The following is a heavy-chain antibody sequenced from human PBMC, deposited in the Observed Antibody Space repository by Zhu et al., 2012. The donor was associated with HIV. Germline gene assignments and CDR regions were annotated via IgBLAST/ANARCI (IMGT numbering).Heavy chain of an antibody. CDR1: GGSFSGYY. CDR2: INHSGST. Sequence: QVQLQQWGAGLLKPSETLSLTCAVYGGSFSGYYWSWIRQPPGKGLEWIGEINHSGSTNYNPSLKSRVTISVDTSKNQFSLKLSSVTAADTAVYYCARGRNYYGSGSYGYWGQGNPGHRLL. CDR3: ARGRNYYGSGSYGY. J-gene: IGHJ4*02. D-gene: IGHD3-10*01. V-gene: IGHV4-34*01.